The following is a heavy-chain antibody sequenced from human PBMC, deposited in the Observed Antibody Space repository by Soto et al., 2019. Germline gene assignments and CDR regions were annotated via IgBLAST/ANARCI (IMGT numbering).Heavy chain of an antibody. CDR3: VKAGPFDDSSGYYYLAAFDI. V-gene: IGHV3-23*01. D-gene: IGHD3-22*01. CDR1: GFTFSSYA. CDR2: ISGSGGST. Sequence: PGGSLRLSCAASGFTFSSYAMSWVRQAPGKGLEWVSAISGSGGSTYYADSVKGRFTISRDNSKNTLYLQMNSLRAEDTAVYYCVKAGPFDDSSGYYYLAAFDIWGQGTMVTVSS. J-gene: IGHJ3*02.